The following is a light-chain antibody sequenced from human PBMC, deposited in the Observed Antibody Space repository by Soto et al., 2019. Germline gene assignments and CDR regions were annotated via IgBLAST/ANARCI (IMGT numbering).Light chain of an antibody. J-gene: IGKJ4*01. CDR1: QSISNS. Sequence: DIQMTQSPSSLSASVGDRVTITCRASQSISNSLNWYQHKPGNAPKLLIYAASSLQSGVPSRFSGSGSGTDFTLTISSLQPADFATYYCQQTNITPLTFGGGTKVDNK. CDR2: AAS. V-gene: IGKV1-39*01. CDR3: QQTNITPLT.